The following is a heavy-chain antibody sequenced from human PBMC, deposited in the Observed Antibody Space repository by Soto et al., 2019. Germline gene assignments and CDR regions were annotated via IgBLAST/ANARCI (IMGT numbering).Heavy chain of an antibody. CDR3: AREWVTMGY. Sequence: PGGSLRLSCAASGFTFSDYYMNWIRQAPGKKQEWVSYISSSGNTIYYADSVKGRFTISRDNAKNSLYLQMNSLRAEDTAVYYCAREWVTMGYWGQGTLVTVSS. V-gene: IGHV3-11*01. CDR2: ISSSGNTI. D-gene: IGHD3-10*01. J-gene: IGHJ4*02. CDR1: GFTFSDYY.